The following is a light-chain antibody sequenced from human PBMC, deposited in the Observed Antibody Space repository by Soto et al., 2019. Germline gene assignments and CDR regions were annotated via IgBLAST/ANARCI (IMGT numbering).Light chain of an antibody. V-gene: IGKV1-33*01. CDR2: DAS. J-gene: IGKJ2*01. Sequence: DIQMTQSPSSLSASVGDRVTITCQASQDISNYLNWYQQKPGKAPKLLIYDASNLATGVPSRFSGSGSGTDFTFTISSLQPEDIATYYCQQYDNLLPMYTFGQGTKLEIK. CDR1: QDISNY. CDR3: QQYDNLLPMYT.